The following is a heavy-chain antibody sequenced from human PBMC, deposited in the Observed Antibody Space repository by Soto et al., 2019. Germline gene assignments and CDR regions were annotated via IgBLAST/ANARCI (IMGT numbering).Heavy chain of an antibody. CDR3: ARGEYSSSLGFDY. CDR2: INHSGST. CDR1: GGSFSGYY. J-gene: IGHJ4*02. Sequence: SETLSLTCAVYGGSFSGYYWTWIRQAPGKGLEWIGEINHSGSTNYNPSLKSRVTISVDTSKNQFSLKLSSVTAADTAVYYCARGEYSSSLGFDYWGQGTLVTVSS. V-gene: IGHV4-34*01. D-gene: IGHD6-6*01.